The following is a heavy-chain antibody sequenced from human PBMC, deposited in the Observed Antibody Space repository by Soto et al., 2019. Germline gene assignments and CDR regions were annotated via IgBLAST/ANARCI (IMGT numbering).Heavy chain of an antibody. CDR1: GGSISRYY. CDR2: AYYSGDT. D-gene: IGHD2-8*01. V-gene: IGHV4-59*01. Sequence: KPSETLSLTCSVSGGSISRYYWSWIRQPPGKGLEWIGYAYYSGDTVYNPSLQSRVTMAVDTSKNQVSLKLTSVTAADTAVYYCARDRSTYGGGGTGEVKENWFDPWGQGALGTVS. J-gene: IGHJ5*02. CDR3: ARDRSTYGGGGTGEVKENWFDP.